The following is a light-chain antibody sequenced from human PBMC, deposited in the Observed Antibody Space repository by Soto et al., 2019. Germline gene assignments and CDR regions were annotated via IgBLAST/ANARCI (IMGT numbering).Light chain of an antibody. J-gene: IGKJ1*01. V-gene: IGKV3-15*01. CDR2: AAS. CDR3: QQYNNWPLT. CDR1: QSISRN. Sequence: EIVMTQSPATLSVSPGERVTVSCRASQSISRNLAWYQQKPGQAPRLLIYAASTRATGLPARFSGGGSGTEFTLTISSLQSEDFAVYSCQQYNNWPLTFGQGTKVDIK.